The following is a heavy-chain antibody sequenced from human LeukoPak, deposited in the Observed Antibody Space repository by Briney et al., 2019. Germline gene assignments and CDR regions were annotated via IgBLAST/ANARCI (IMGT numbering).Heavy chain of an antibody. CDR2: IYSGGST. Sequence: PGGSLRLSCAASGFTVSSNYMSWVRQAPGKGLEWVSVIYSGGSTYYADSVKGRFTISGHNSKNTLYLQMNSLRAEDTAVYYCARIAGTGAGGFDYWGQGTLVTVSS. D-gene: IGHD6-13*01. J-gene: IGHJ4*02. CDR3: ARIAGTGAGGFDY. V-gene: IGHV3-53*01. CDR1: GFTVSSNY.